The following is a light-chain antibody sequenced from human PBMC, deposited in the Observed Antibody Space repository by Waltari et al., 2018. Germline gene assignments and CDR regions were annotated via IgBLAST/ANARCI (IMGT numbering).Light chain of an antibody. Sequence: EIVLTQSPGTLSLSAGERATLSCMASQTLNNNYLAWYQPKPGQSPGLLIFAASKRATGVPDRFSGSGSGTDFTLTISRLEPEDFAMYYCQQYGSSPYSFGQGARVDFK. CDR3: QQYGSSPYS. J-gene: IGKJ2*01. CDR2: AAS. CDR1: QTLNNNY. V-gene: IGKV3-20*01.